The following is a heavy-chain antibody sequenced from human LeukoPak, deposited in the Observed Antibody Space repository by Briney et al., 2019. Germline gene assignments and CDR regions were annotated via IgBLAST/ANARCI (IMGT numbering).Heavy chain of an antibody. D-gene: IGHD3-16*02. V-gene: IGHV3-23*01. CDR3: AQDQETHDYVWRSYRYTSHGY. J-gene: IGHJ4*02. CDR1: GFTFSSYA. Sequence: GGSLRLSCAASGFTFSSYAMSWVRQAPGKGLEWVSAISGSGGSTYYADSVKGRFTISRDNSKNTLYLQMNSLRAEDTAVYYCAQDQETHDYVWRSYRYTSHGYWGQGTLVTVSS. CDR2: ISGSGGST.